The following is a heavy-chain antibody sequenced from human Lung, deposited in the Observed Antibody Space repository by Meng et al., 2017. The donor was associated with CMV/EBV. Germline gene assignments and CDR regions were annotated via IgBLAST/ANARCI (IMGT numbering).Heavy chain of an antibody. Sequence: KDSRNTFTRPSLGWVRRTTDLGLEWIGWVNPNSGDTGNAREYQREITITTNTAISTADMGLTGLTSEDTAVYYCARGGGLRHWSWVDSWGQGTLVTVSS. CDR1: RNTFTRPS. V-gene: IGHV1-8*03. CDR3: ARGGGLRHWSWVDS. D-gene: IGHD3-10*01. J-gene: IGHJ4*02. CDR2: VNPNSGDT.